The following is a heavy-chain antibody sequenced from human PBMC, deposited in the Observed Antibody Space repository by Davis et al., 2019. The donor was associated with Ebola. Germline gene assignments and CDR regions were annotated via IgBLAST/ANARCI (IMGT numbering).Heavy chain of an antibody. D-gene: IGHD2-15*01. CDR2: ISSDGTNK. CDR3: AKDGWSGGGGGIDQ. CDR1: GFTFSRFG. J-gene: IGHJ5*02. Sequence: PGGSLRLSCAASGFTFSRFGMHWVRQPPGKGLEWVTMISSDGTNKFYSDSLKGRFAISRDNSRNTLFLLMNDLGDEDTGVYYCAKDGWSGGGGGIDQWGQGTLVIVFS. V-gene: IGHV3-30*18.